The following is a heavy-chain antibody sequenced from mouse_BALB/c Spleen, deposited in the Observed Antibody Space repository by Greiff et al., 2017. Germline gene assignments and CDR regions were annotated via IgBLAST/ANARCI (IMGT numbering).Heavy chain of an antibody. CDR3: AFKTWFAY. J-gene: IGHJ3*01. V-gene: IGHV1-7*01. CDR1: GYTFTSYW. CDR2: INPSTGYT. Sequence: QVQLQQSGAELAKPGASVKMSCKASGYTFTSYWMHWVKQRPGQGLEWIGYINPSTGYTEYNQKFKDKATLTADKSSSTAYMQLSSLTSEDSAVYYCAFKTWFAYWGQGTLVTVSA.